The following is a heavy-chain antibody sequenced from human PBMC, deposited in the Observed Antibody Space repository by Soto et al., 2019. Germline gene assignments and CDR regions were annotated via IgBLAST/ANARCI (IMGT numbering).Heavy chain of an antibody. CDR3: ASVLTVLRFLEWSSPSSFDI. J-gene: IGHJ3*02. V-gene: IGHV1-3*01. CDR2: INAGNGNT. CDR1: GYTFTSYA. Sequence: ASVKVSCKASGYTFTSYAMHWVRQAPGQRLEWIGWINAGNGNTKYSQKFQGRVTITRDTSASTAYMELSSLRSEDTAVYYCASVLTVLRFLEWSSPSSFDIWGQGTMVTVSS. D-gene: IGHD3-3*01.